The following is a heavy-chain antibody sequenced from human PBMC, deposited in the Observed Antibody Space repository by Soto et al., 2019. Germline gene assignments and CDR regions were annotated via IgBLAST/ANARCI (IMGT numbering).Heavy chain of an antibody. D-gene: IGHD3-3*01. CDR2: ISGSGGST. CDR1: GFTFSSYA. Sequence: GGSLRLSCAASGFTFSSYAMSWVRQAPGKGLEWVSAISGSGGSTYYADSVKGRFTISRDNSKNTLYLQMNSLRAEDTAVYYCAKDPSTYYDFWSGYYYFDYWGQGTLVTVSS. V-gene: IGHV3-23*01. CDR3: AKDPSTYYDFWSGYYYFDY. J-gene: IGHJ4*02.